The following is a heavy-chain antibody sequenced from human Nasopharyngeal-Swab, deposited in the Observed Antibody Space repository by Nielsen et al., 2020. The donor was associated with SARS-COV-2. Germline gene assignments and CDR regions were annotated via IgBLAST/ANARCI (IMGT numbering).Heavy chain of an antibody. CDR2: ISGSGDIS. CDR3: ARDPGYSYPYYFDY. J-gene: IGHJ4*02. CDR1: GFTFSSYA. Sequence: GESLKISCAASGFTFSSYAMSWVRQAPGKGLEWVLTISGSGDISYYADSVKGRFTISRDNSNNTLYLQMDSLRDEDTAVYYCARDPGYSYPYYFDYWGRGTLVTVSS. V-gene: IGHV3-23*01. D-gene: IGHD5-18*01.